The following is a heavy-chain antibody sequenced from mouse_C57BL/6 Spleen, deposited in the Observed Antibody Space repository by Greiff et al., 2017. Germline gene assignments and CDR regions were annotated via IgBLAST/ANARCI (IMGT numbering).Heavy chain of an antibody. CDR3: ARDGGSGIFDY. J-gene: IGHJ2*01. D-gene: IGHD3-1*01. CDR1: GFTFSSYA. Sequence: EVQVVESGGGLVKPGGSLKLSCAASGFTFSSYAMSWVRQTPEKRLEWVATISDGGSYTYYPDNVKGRFTISRDNAKNNLYLQMSHLKSEDTAMYYCARDGGSGIFDYWGQGTTLTVSS. V-gene: IGHV5-4*01. CDR2: ISDGGSYT.